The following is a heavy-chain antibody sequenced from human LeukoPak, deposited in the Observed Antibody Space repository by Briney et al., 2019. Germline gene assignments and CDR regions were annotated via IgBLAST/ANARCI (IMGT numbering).Heavy chain of an antibody. CDR3: ARDKGGRIAAFAFDI. J-gene: IGHJ3*02. Sequence: SETLSLTCTVSGGSISSYYWSWIRQPPGKGLEWIGYIYYSGSTNYNPSLKSRVTISVDTSKNQFSLRLSSVTAADTAVYYCARDKGGRIAAFAFDIWGQGTMVTVSS. D-gene: IGHD6-6*01. CDR1: GGSISSYY. CDR2: IYYSGST. V-gene: IGHV4-59*12.